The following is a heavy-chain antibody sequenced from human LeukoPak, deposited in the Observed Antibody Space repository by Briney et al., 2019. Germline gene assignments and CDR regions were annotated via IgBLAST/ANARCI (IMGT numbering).Heavy chain of an antibody. J-gene: IGHJ4*02. D-gene: IGHD6-13*01. CDR3: AKQRGVSSSPFDY. CDR1: GFTFSDYY. CDR2: ISSSGSTI. V-gene: IGHV3-11*01. Sequence: GGSLRLSCTASGFTFSDYYMTWIRQAPGKGLEWVSYISSSGSTIYYADSVKGRFTISRDNAKNSLYLQMNSLRAEDTALYYCAKQRGVSSSPFDYWGQGTLVTVSS.